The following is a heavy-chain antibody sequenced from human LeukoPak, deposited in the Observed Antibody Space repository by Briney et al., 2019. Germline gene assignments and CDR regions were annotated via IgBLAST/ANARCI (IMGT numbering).Heavy chain of an antibody. CDR1: GYSFTSYW. J-gene: IGHJ3*02. CDR2: IYPGDSDT. Sequence: GESLKTSCKGSGYSFTSYWIGWVRQMPGKGLEWMGIIYPGDSDTRYSPSFQGQVTISADKSISTAYLQWSSLKASDTAMYYCASTYYYDSSGPYDAFDIWGQGTMVTVSS. V-gene: IGHV5-51*01. D-gene: IGHD3-22*01. CDR3: ASTYYYDSSGPYDAFDI.